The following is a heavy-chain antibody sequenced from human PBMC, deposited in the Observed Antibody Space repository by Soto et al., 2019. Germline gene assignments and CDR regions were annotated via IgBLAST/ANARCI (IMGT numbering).Heavy chain of an antibody. D-gene: IGHD5-12*01. V-gene: IGHV3-64D*06. CDR3: VKSRGGNNFDFFD. CDR2: VRGNGDPP. CDR1: GFTFSSYA. J-gene: IGHJ4*02. Sequence: GGSLRLSCSASGFTFSSYAMHWVRQAPGKRLEYVSGVRGNGDPPFYADSVKGRFTISRDNSRNTLYLQMSSLSADDTAVYYCVKSRGGNNFDFFDWGQGALVTVSS.